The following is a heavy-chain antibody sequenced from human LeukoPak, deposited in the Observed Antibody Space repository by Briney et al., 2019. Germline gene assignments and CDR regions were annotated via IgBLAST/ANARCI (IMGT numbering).Heavy chain of an antibody. CDR3: AKDLYGYVSNWFDP. J-gene: IGHJ5*02. D-gene: IGHD5-12*01. CDR1: GFTFSSYW. V-gene: IGHV3-74*01. Sequence: GRSLRLSCAASGFTFSSYWMHWVRQAPGKGLVWVSRINSDGSSTSYADSVKGRFTISRDNSKNTLYLQMNSLRAEDTAVYYCAKDLYGYVSNWFDPWGQGTLVTVSS. CDR2: INSDGSST.